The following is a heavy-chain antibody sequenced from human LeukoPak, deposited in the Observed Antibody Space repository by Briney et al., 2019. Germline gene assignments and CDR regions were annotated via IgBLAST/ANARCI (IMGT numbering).Heavy chain of an antibody. CDR2: IYPGDSDT. J-gene: IGHJ4*02. D-gene: IGHD3-22*01. V-gene: IGHV5-51*01. Sequence: GEPLKTSCKGSGYSFTSYWIGWVRQMPGKGLEWMRIIYPGDSDTRYSPSFQGQVTISADKSISTAYLQWSSLKASDTAMYYCARGRYYDSSGHFDYWGQGTLVTVSS. CDR1: GYSFTSYW. CDR3: ARGRYYDSSGHFDY.